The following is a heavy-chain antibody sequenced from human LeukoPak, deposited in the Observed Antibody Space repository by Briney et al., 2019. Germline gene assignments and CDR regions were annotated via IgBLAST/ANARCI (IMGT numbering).Heavy chain of an antibody. CDR2: IKQDGSEK. V-gene: IGHV3-7*01. J-gene: IGHJ4*02. CDR3: ARDAYDTAMVFFDH. Sequence: GGSLRLSCAASGFTFSSYWMSWVRQAPGKGLEWVANIKQDGSEKYYVDSVKGRFTISRDNAKNSLYLQMNSLRAEDTAVYYCARDAYDTAMVFFDHWGQGTLVTVSS. CDR1: GFTFSSYW. D-gene: IGHD5-18*01.